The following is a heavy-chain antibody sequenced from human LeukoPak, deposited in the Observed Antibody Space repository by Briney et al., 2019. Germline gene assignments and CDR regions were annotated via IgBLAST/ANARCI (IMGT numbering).Heavy chain of an antibody. CDR2: INPNSGGT. CDR1: GYTFTSYY. J-gene: IGHJ4*02. Sequence: ASVKVSCKASGYTFTSYYMHWVRQAPGQGLEWMGRINPNSGGTNYAQKFQGRVTMTRDTSISTAYMELSRLRSDDTAVYYCAQVSDYGGYFDYWGQGTLVTVSS. V-gene: IGHV1-2*06. D-gene: IGHD4-23*01. CDR3: AQVSDYGGYFDY.